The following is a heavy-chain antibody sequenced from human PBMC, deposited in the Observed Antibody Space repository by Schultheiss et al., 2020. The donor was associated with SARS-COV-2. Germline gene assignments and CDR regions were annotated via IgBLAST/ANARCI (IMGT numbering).Heavy chain of an antibody. CDR1: GGSISSGGYY. CDR2: VYHRGIT. V-gene: IGHV4-39*01. D-gene: IGHD2-15*01. J-gene: IGHJ1*01. Sequence: SETLSLTCTVSGGSISSGGYYWSWIRQPPGKGLEWIGSVYHRGITYYNLSLKSRVTITEHTSTNQFSLKLRSVTATDTAVYYCASTSDIVVAVATAWGQGTLVTVSS. CDR3: ASTSDIVVAVATA.